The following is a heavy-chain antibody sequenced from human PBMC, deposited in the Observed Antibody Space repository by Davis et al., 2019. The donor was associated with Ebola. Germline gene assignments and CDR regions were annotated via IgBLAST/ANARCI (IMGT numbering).Heavy chain of an antibody. CDR2: IKQDGSEK. V-gene: IGHV3-7*03. CDR3: ARKSYSNLGYYYYGMDV. Sequence: GGSLRLSCAASGFTFSSYWMSWVRQAPGKGLEWVANIKQDGSEKYYVDSVKGRFTISRDNSKNTLYLQMNSLRAEDTAVYYCARKSYSNLGYYYYGMDVWGQGTTVTVSS. D-gene: IGHD4-11*01. CDR1: GFTFSSYW. J-gene: IGHJ6*02.